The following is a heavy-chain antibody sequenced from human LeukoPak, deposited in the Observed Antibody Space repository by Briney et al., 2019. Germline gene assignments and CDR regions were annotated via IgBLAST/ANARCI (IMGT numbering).Heavy chain of an antibody. CDR3: AREGPYDSSGYYPFDV. CDR2: INPSGGST. J-gene: IGHJ6*04. CDR1: GYTFTSYY. D-gene: IGHD3-22*01. V-gene: IGHV1-46*01. Sequence: ASVKVSCKASGYTFTSYYMHWVRQAPGQGLEWMGIINPSGGSTSYAQKFQGRVTMTRDTSTSTVYMELSSLRSEDTAVYYCAREGPYDSSGYYPFDVWGKGTTVTVSS.